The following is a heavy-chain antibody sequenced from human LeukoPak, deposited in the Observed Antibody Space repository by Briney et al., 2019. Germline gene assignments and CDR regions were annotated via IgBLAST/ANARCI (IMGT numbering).Heavy chain of an antibody. V-gene: IGHV1-2*02. D-gene: IGHD5-18*01. J-gene: IGHJ4*02. Sequence: ASVKVSCKASGYTFTGVYMHWVRQAPGQGLEWMGWINPNSGGTNYAQKFQGRVTMTRDTSTSTAYMELTMLRSDDTAVYYCAREGIQVWLLGAYWGQGTLVTVSS. CDR3: AREGIQVWLLGAY. CDR2: INPNSGGT. CDR1: GYTFTGVY.